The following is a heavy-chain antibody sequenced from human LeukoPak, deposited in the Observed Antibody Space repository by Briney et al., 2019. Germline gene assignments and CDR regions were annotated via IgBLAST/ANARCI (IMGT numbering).Heavy chain of an antibody. CDR1: GFTFSSYG. CDR3: ARDKGRNVIWTLEY. D-gene: IGHD2-15*01. J-gene: IGHJ4*02. CDR2: IWYDGSNK. V-gene: IGHV3-33*01. Sequence: PGGSLRLSCAASGFTFSSYGMHWVRQAPGKGLEWVAVIWYDGSNKYNADSVKGRFTISRDNSKNTPYLEMNSLRADDTAVYYCARDKGRNVIWTLEYWGQGTLVTVSS.